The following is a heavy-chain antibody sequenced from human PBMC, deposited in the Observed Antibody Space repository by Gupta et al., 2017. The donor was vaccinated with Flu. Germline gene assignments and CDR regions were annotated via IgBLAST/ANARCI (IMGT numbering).Heavy chain of an antibody. CDR2: ISWNSGSI. V-gene: IGHV3-9*01. D-gene: IGHD1-26*01. CDR3: AKDSVSGSYFDAFDI. Sequence: APGKGLEWVSGISWNSGSIGYADSVKGRFTISRDNAKNSLYLQMNSLRAEDTALYYCAKDSVSGSYFDAFDIWGQGTMVTVSS. J-gene: IGHJ3*02.